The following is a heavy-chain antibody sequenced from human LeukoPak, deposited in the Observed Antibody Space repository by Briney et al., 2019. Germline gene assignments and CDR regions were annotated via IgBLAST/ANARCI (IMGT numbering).Heavy chain of an antibody. J-gene: IGHJ4*02. V-gene: IGHV1-2*02. CDR2: INPNSGGT. CDR1: GYTFTGYY. Sequence: ASVKVSCKASGYTFTGYYMHWVRQAPGQGLEWMGWINPNSGGTNYAQKFQGRVTMTRDTSISTAYMELSRLRSDDTAVYYCARDLPPSIVVVPAASYLELSYWGQGTLVTVSS. D-gene: IGHD2-2*01. CDR3: ARDLPPSIVVVPAASYLELSY.